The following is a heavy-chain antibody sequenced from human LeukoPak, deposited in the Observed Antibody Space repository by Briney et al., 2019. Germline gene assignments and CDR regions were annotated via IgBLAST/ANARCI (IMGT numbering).Heavy chain of an antibody. CDR2: INHSGKT. V-gene: IGHV4-34*01. J-gene: IGHJ5*02. D-gene: IGHD4-23*01. Sequence: HSQSLSLTRAGYDACFGGYYWGWIRQPPGKGLEWIGEINHSGKTNHNLSLKSRVTISVDTSKSQFSLKLTSVTAADTAVYYCARKGVKDYGGLWFDPWGQGTLVTVSS. CDR3: ARKGVKDYGGLWFDP. CDR1: DACFGGYY.